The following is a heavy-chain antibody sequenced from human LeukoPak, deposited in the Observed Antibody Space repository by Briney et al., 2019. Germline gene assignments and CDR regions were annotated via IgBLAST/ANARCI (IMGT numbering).Heavy chain of an antibody. V-gene: IGHV4-39*07. CDR2: IYYSGST. D-gene: IGHD2-15*01. Sequence: SETLSLTCTVSGGSLNSSSYYWGWIRQPPGKGLEWIGSIYYSGSTYYNPSLKSRVTISVDRSKNQFSLKLSSVTAADTAVYYCARESDCSGGSCIDYWGQGTLVTVSS. J-gene: IGHJ4*02. CDR3: ARESDCSGGSCIDY. CDR1: GGSLNSSSYY.